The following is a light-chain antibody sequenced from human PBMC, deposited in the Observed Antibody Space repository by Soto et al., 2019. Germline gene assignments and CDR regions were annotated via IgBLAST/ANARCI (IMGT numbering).Light chain of an antibody. CDR1: QSVSKY. CDR2: GAS. J-gene: IGKJ1*01. CDR3: QQYGGSPQT. Sequence: EIVLTQSPGTLALSPGEGATLSCRASQSVSKYLAWYQHKPGQAPRLLIYGASSRATGIPDSFSGSGSGTDFTLNISRLEPVDFAVYYCQQYGGSPQTFGQGTKVEIK. V-gene: IGKV3-20*01.